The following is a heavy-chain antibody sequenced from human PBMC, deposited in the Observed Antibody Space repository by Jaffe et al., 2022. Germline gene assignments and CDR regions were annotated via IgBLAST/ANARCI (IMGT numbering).Heavy chain of an antibody. Sequence: EVQLVESGGGLVQPGGSLRLSCAASGFTFSSYEMNWVRQAPGKGLEWVSYISSSGSTIYYADSVKGRFTISRDNAKNSLYLQMNSLRAEDTAVYYCARLQAGRATVTKYYYYYMDVWGKGTTVTVSS. CDR3: ARLQAGRATVTKYYYYYMDV. D-gene: IGHD4-17*01. CDR2: ISSSGSTI. V-gene: IGHV3-48*03. J-gene: IGHJ6*03. CDR1: GFTFSSYE.